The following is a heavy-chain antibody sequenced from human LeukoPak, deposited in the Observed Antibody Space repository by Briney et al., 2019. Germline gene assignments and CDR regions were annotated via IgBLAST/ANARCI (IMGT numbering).Heavy chain of an antibody. Sequence: GGSLRLSCAASGFTFSSYGMSWVRQAPGKGPEWVSAISGSGGSTYYADSVKGRFTISRDNSKNTLYLQMNSLRAEDTAVYYCAKNSPGVEMATIRYYYYYYMDVWGKGTTVTISS. D-gene: IGHD5-24*01. CDR1: GFTFSSYG. CDR2: ISGSGGST. V-gene: IGHV3-23*01. J-gene: IGHJ6*03. CDR3: AKNSPGVEMATIRYYYYYYMDV.